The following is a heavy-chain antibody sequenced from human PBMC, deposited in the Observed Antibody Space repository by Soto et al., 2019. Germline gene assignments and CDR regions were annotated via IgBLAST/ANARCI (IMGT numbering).Heavy chain of an antibody. D-gene: IGHD3-10*01. CDR1: VDTFTFYS. CDR2: INPSLSMS. CDR3: ASRYDSGYRAFDY. J-gene: IGHJ4*02. V-gene: IGHV1-69*02. Sequence: QVQLVQSGAEVKRPGSSVKVSCKASVDTFTFYSITWVRQAPGLGREWMGRINPSLSMSNYAQGLQGRVTMTADKSTSTAYMELNSMRSEDTAIDYCASRYDSGYRAFDYWGQGALVTVSS.